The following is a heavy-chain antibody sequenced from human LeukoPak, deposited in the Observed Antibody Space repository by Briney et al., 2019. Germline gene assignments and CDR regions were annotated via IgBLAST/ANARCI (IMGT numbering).Heavy chain of an antibody. J-gene: IGHJ6*02. Sequence: GGSLRLSCAASGLTFSSYAMSWVRQAPGKGLEWVSAISGSGGSTYYADSVKGRFTISRDNSKYTLYLQMNSLRAEDTAVYYCAKTAPGTTAPSSYYYCGMDVWGQGTTVTVSS. D-gene: IGHD1-7*01. CDR2: ISGSGGST. CDR1: GLTFSSYA. V-gene: IGHV3-23*01. CDR3: AKTAPGTTAPSSYYYCGMDV.